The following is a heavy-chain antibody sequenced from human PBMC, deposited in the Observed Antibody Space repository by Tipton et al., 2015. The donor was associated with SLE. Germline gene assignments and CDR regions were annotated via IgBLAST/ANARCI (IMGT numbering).Heavy chain of an antibody. J-gene: IGHJ3*02. CDR1: GGSISSSNW. CDR2: IYYSGST. CDR3: ARDEDFSGAFDI. V-gene: IGHV4-4*02. D-gene: IGHD3-3*01. Sequence: TLSLTCAVSGGSISSSNWWSWVRHPPGKGLEWIGYIYYSGSTNYNPSLKSRVTISVDTSKNQFSLKLSSVTAADTAVYYCARDEDFSGAFDIWGQGTMVTVSS.